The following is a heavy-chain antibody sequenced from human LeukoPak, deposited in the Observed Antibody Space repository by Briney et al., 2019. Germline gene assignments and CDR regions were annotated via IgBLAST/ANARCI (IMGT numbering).Heavy chain of an antibody. D-gene: IGHD3-22*01. CDR1: GGSISSGSYY. J-gene: IGHJ4*02. CDR3: ARDFPGLYYYHNSGYYGYYFDH. Sequence: PSETLSLTCTVSGGSISSGSYYWSWIRQPAGKGLEWIGRIYTSGSTNYNPSLKSRVTISVDTSKNQFSLKLSSVTAADTAVYYCARDFPGLYYYHNSGYYGYYFDHWGQGTLVTVSS. CDR2: IYTSGST. V-gene: IGHV4-61*02.